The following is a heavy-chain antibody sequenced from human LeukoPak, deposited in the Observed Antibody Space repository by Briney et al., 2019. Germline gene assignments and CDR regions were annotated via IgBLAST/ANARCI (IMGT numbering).Heavy chain of an antibody. D-gene: IGHD3-9*01. V-gene: IGHV4-4*07. CDR2: IYTSGST. CDR3: ARVGLMTIDP. Sequence: SETLSLTCTVSVGSISSYYWSWIWQPAGKGLEWIGRIYTSGSTNYNPSLKSRVTISVDTSKNQFSLKLSSVTAADTAVYYCARVGLMTIDPWGQGTLVTVSS. CDR1: VGSISSYY. J-gene: IGHJ5*02.